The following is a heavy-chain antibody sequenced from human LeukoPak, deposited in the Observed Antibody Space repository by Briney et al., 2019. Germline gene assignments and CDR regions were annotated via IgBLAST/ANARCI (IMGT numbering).Heavy chain of an antibody. D-gene: IGHD2-15*01. CDR1: GYTFTTYY. V-gene: IGHV1-46*01. J-gene: IGHJ4*02. CDR2: INPRDGNT. CDR3: ERAIYCSGGSCHWEFDY. Sequence: GASVTVSCTASGYTFTTYYMHWVRQAPGQGLEWMGIINPRDGNTSYAQKFQGRVTITRATSTSTVYMELSSLNSEDTAVYYCERAIYCSGGSCHWEFDYWGQGTLVTVSS.